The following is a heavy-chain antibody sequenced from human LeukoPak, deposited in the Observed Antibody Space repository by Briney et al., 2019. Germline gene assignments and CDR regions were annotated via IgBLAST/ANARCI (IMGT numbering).Heavy chain of an antibody. J-gene: IGHJ4*02. Sequence: GGSLRLSCAASGFTFSNYYMTWLRQTPGKGLEWISYISSSGDIKDYADSVKGRFTISKDNAKASLYLQMNSLGADDTAIYYCAKGHTYGMIWGQGTLVTVSS. CDR2: ISSSGDIK. D-gene: IGHD5-18*01. CDR1: GFTFSNYY. V-gene: IGHV3-11*01. CDR3: AKGHTYGMI.